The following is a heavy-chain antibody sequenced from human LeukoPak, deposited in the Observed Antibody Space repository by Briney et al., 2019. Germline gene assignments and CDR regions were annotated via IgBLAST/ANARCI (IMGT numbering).Heavy chain of an antibody. CDR1: GGSISSSSYY. CDR3: ARDPGSGSYLGARFDP. V-gene: IGHV4-39*07. D-gene: IGHD3-10*01. CDR2: IYYSGST. J-gene: IGHJ5*02. Sequence: PSETLSLTCTVSGGSISSSSYYWGWIRQPPGKGLEWIGSIYYSGSTYYNPSLKSRVTISVDTSKNQFSLKLSSVTAAHTAVYYCARDPGSGSYLGARFDPWGQGTLVTVSS.